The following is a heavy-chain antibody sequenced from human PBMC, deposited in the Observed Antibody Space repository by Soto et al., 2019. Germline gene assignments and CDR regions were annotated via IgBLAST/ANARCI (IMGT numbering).Heavy chain of an antibody. V-gene: IGHV5-10-1*01. D-gene: IGHD1-1*01. CDR1: GYSFSGYW. J-gene: IGHJ4*02. CDR3: ALSGTLRLA. CDR2: IDPSDSYT. Sequence: PGESLKISCNGSGYSFSGYWISWVRQMPGRGLEWMGRIDPSDSYTDYSPSFQGHVTISIDKSSSTASLQWSSLKASDTATYYCALSGTLRLAWGQGTLVTVSS.